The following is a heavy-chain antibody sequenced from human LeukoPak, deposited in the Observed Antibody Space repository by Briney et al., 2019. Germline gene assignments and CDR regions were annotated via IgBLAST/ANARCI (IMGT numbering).Heavy chain of an antibody. CDR2: ISGSGGRT. D-gene: IGHD5-12*01. Sequence: GGSLRLSCAASGFTFSSYAMSWVRQAPGKGLEWVSVISGSGGRTYYADSVKGRSTTSRDNSKNTLYVQMNSLRAEDTAVYYCAKDLLAATIDYYFDYWGQGTLVTVSS. J-gene: IGHJ4*02. V-gene: IGHV3-23*01. CDR3: AKDLLAATIDYYFDY. CDR1: GFTFSSYA.